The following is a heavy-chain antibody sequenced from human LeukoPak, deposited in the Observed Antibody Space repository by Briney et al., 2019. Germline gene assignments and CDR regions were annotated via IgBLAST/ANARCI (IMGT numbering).Heavy chain of an antibody. V-gene: IGHV3-23*01. CDR1: GFTFSSYA. D-gene: IGHD4-17*01. CDR2: ISGSGGST. Sequence: GGSLRLSCAASGFTFSSYAMSWVRQAPGKGLEWVSAISGSGGSTYYADSVKGRFTISRNNSKNTLYLQMNSLGAEDTAVYYCAKGFDYAVWYYFDYWGQGTLVTVSS. CDR3: AKGFDYAVWYYFDY. J-gene: IGHJ4*02.